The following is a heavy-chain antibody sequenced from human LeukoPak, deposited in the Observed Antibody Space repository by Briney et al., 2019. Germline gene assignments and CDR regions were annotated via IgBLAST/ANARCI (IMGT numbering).Heavy chain of an antibody. CDR2: ISAYNGIT. Sequence: ASVKVSCKASRYTFTSYVISWVRQAPGQGLEWMGWISAYNGITNYAQKLQGRVTMTTDTSTSTAYMELRSLRSDDTAVYYCARDPLAAAGTYRYYYYMDVWGKGTTVTV. CDR3: ARDPLAAAGTYRYYYYMDV. CDR1: RYTFTSYV. V-gene: IGHV1-18*01. J-gene: IGHJ6*03. D-gene: IGHD6-13*01.